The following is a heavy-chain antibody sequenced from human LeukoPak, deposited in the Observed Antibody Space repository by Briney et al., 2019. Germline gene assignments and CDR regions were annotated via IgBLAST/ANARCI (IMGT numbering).Heavy chain of an antibody. D-gene: IGHD4-17*01. Sequence: ASVKVSCTASGYTFTGYYMHWVRQAPGQGLEWMGWINPNSGGTNYPQKFQGRVTMTSDTSISTAYMELSRLRSDDTAVYYCASQPYDYGDYFDYWGQGTLVTVSS. V-gene: IGHV1-2*02. CDR2: INPNSGGT. J-gene: IGHJ4*02. CDR3: ASQPYDYGDYFDY. CDR1: GYTFTGYY.